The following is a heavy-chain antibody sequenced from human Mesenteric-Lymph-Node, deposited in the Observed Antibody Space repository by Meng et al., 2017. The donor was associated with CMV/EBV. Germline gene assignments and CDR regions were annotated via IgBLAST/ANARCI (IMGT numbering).Heavy chain of an antibody. D-gene: IGHD3-9*01. Sequence: GESLKISCAASGLTVSANYMTWVRQAPGKGLEWVSVVYTGGTTYYADSVKGRFTVSRDNSENTLYLQMNSLRAEDTAVYYCARTRVLQFFDWSRTFYYYSMDLWGQGTTVTVSS. CDR1: GLTVSANY. J-gene: IGHJ6*02. CDR2: VYTGGTT. V-gene: IGHV3-53*01. CDR3: ARTRVLQFFDWSRTFYYYSMDL.